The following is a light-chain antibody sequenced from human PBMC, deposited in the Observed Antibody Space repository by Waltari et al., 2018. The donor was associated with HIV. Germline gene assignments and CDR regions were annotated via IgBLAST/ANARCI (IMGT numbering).Light chain of an antibody. CDR3: HQYGSSPET. CDR2: GAS. Sequence: DTALTPSPGTLALSPGEAAILSCRTSQPVSSSHLGWYQQKPGQAPRLLVYGASTRAAGIPDRFSGSGSGADFTLSISRLEPEDFAVYYCHQYGSSPETFGQGTKV. CDR1: QPVSSSH. V-gene: IGKV3-20*01. J-gene: IGKJ1*01.